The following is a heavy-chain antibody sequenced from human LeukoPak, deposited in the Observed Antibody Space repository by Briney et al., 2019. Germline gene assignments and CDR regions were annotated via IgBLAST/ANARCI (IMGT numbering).Heavy chain of an antibody. D-gene: IGHD4-17*01. CDR1: GGTFSSYA. J-gene: IGHJ4*02. CDR2: IIPIFGTA. V-gene: IGHV1-69*13. Sequence: ASVKVSCKASGGTFSSYAISWVRQAPGQGLEWMGGIIPIFGTANSAQKFQGRVTITADESTSTAYMELSSLRSEDTAVYYCARGWGSTVTPIFDYWGQGTLVTVSS. CDR3: ARGWGSTVTPIFDY.